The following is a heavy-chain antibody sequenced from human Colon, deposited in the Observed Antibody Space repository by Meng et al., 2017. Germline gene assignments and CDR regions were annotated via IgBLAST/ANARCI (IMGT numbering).Heavy chain of an antibody. D-gene: IGHD3-16*01. CDR3: ARGVAGGLGIHFDY. J-gene: IGHJ4*02. Sequence: GQVHQCGGGLSKPAGTRPLHCSLYGGSFSGYYRNWIRQSPGKGLEWIGQINHSGRTIYNPSLKSRVTTSIDTSKNQFSLNLTSATAADTAVYYCARGVAGGLGIHFDYWGQGTLVTVSS. V-gene: IGHV4-34*01. CDR2: INHSGRT. CDR1: GGSFSGYY.